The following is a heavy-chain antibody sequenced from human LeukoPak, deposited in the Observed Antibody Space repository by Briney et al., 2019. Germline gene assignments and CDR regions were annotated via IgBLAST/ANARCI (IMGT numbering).Heavy chain of an antibody. CDR3: ARDSQAYCSGGSCSMFDY. CDR2: INWNGGST. CDR1: GFKFDDYG. V-gene: IGHV3-20*04. Sequence: GGSMRLSCAASGFKFDDYGMSWVRQVPGKGLEWVSGINWNGGSTGYADSVKGRFTISRDNAKNSLYLHVNSLRAEDTAVYYCARDSQAYCSGGSCSMFDYWGQGSLVTVSS. D-gene: IGHD2-15*01. J-gene: IGHJ4*02.